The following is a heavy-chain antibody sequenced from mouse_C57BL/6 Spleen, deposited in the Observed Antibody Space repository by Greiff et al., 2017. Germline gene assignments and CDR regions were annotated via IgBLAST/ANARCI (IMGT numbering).Heavy chain of an antibody. CDR2: INPNNGGT. Sequence: EVQLQQSGPELVKPGASVKIPCKASGYTFTDYNMDWVKQSHGKSLEWIGDINPNNGGTIYNQKFKGKATLTVDKSSSTAYMELRSLTSEDTAVYYCAREDYGGYAMDYWGQGTSVTVSS. J-gene: IGHJ4*01. D-gene: IGHD2-4*01. V-gene: IGHV1-18*01. CDR3: AREDYGGYAMDY. CDR1: GYTFTDYN.